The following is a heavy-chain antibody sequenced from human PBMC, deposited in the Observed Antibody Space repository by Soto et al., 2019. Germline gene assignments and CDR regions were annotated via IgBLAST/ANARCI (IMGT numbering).Heavy chain of an antibody. V-gene: IGHV3-21*01. J-gene: IGHJ6*02. CDR2: ISSSSSYI. D-gene: IGHD2-15*01. CDR1: GFTFSSYS. Sequence: GGSLRLSCAASGFTFSSYSMNWARQAPGKGLEWVSSISSSSSYIYYADSVKGRFTISRDNAKNSLYLQMNSLRAEDTAVYYCARSGIVVVVADNYYYYGMDVWGQGTTVTVSS. CDR3: ARSGIVVVVADNYYYYGMDV.